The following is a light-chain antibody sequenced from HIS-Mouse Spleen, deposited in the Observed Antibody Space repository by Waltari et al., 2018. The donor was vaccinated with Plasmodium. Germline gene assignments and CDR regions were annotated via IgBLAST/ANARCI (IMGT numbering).Light chain of an antibody. CDR2: EDS. CDR3: YSTDSSGNHRV. Sequence: SYELTQPPPVSVSPGQTARITSSGVALPTKYAYLYQQKSGQAPVLVIYEDSNRPPGIPERFSGSSSGTMATLTISGAQVEDEADYYCYSTDSSGNHRVFGGGTKLTVL. CDR1: ALPTKY. V-gene: IGLV3-10*01. J-gene: IGLJ3*02.